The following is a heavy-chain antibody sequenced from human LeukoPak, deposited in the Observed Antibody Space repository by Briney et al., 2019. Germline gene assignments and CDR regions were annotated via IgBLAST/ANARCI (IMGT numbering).Heavy chain of an antibody. J-gene: IGHJ4*02. CDR3: ARDGLGYCSITSCRPFDY. Sequence: GGSLRLSCAASGFTFSSYSMNWVRQAPGKGLEWVSYISSSSSTIYYADSVKGRFTISRDNAKNSLYLQMNSLRAEDTAVYYCARDGLGYCSITSCRPFDYWGQGTLVTVSS. CDR2: ISSSSSTI. D-gene: IGHD2-2*01. CDR1: GFTFSSYS. V-gene: IGHV3-48*01.